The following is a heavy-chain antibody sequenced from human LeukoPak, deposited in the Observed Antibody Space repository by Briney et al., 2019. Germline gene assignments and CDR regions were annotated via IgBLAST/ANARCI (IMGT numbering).Heavy chain of an antibody. J-gene: IGHJ5*02. Sequence: SGTLSLTCVVSGGSIGSGNWWTWVRQPPGKGLEWIGSINHSGRTYYNPSLTSRVTISVDTSKNQFSLKLSSVTAADTAVYYCARDHLANLASRLFDPWGQGTLVTVSS. D-gene: IGHD3-3*01. CDR2: INHSGRT. CDR3: ARDHLANLASRLFDP. V-gene: IGHV4-4*02. CDR1: GGSIGSGNW.